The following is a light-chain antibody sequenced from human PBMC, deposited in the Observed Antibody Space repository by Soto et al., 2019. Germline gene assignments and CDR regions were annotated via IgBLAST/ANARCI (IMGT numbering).Light chain of an antibody. CDR2: DVN. V-gene: IGLV2-14*03. CDR3: SSYTTGNTLD. J-gene: IGLJ2*01. Sequence: QAVVTQPASVSGSPGQSIAISCTGTSSDVGGYNYVSWYQHSPGKAPKLIIYDVNNRPSGVSDRFSGSKSGNTASLTISGLQAEDEADYYCSSYTTGNTLDFGGGTKLTVL. CDR1: SSDVGGYNY.